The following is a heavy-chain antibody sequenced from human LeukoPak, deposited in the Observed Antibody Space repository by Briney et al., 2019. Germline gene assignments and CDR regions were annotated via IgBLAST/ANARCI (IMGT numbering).Heavy chain of an antibody. CDR1: GYTFTSYG. CDR2: ISAYNGNT. D-gene: IGHD3-22*01. CDR3: ARLSYYYDSSGYYPGNDY. V-gene: IGHV1-18*01. Sequence: ASVKVSCKASGYTFTSYGISWVRQAPGQGLEWMGWISAYNGNTNHAQKLQGRVTMTTDTSTSTAYMELRSLRSDDTAVYYCARLSYYYDSSGYYPGNDYWGQGTLVTVSS. J-gene: IGHJ4*02.